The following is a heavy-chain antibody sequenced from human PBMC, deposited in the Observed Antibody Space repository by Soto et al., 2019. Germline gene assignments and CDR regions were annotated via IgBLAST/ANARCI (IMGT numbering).Heavy chain of an antibody. CDR1: GFTFSSYG. D-gene: IGHD3-10*01. J-gene: IGHJ4*02. Sequence: QVQLVESGGGVVQPGRSLRLSCAASGFTFSSYGMHWVRQAPGKGLEWVAVISYDGSNKYYADSVKGRLTISRDNSKNTLYLQMNSLRAEDTAVYYCAKDWVRGRIADYWGQGTLVTVSS. CDR2: ISYDGSNK. V-gene: IGHV3-30*18. CDR3: AKDWVRGRIADY.